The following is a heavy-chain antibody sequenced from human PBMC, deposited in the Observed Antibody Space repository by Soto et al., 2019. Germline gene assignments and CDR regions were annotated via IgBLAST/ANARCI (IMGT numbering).Heavy chain of an antibody. CDR1: GGSISSGYYY. CDR3: ARSSPYGKDG. Sequence: QVQLQESGPGLVKPSQTLSLTCSVSGGSISSGYYYWSWIRQPPGKGLEWIGNIYYSGNTYYNPSLKSRLNQSKGTAKEQVPLKGGSGNGADTGGDLWARSSPYGKDGWGQGATGTGS. J-gene: IGHJ6*02. V-gene: IGHV4-30-4*01. CDR2: IYYSGNT.